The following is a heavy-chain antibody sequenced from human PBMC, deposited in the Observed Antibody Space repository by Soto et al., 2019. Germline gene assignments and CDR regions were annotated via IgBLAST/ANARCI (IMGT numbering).Heavy chain of an antibody. CDR2: INQDGSEK. V-gene: IGHV3-7*04. J-gene: IGHJ4*02. CDR1: ESTVSRDW. Sequence: EVHLVESGGGLVQTGGSLRLSCAIFESTVSRDWMNWVRQAPGKGLEWVAHINQDGSEKYYVDSVKGRFTISRDNAKKSLYLRMNSLRPADVAMYYCSGGGGDAFWGQGTLVTVSS. CDR3: SGGGGDAF. D-gene: IGHD3-16*01.